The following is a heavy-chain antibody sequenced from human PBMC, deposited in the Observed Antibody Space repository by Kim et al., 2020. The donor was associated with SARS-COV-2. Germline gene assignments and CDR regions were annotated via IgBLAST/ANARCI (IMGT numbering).Heavy chain of an antibody. CDR1: GYTFDNHW. CDR2: IKQDGSDK. J-gene: IGHJ6*02. Sequence: GGSLRLSCEASGYTFDNHWMTWVRQAPGKGLEWVASIKQDGSDKYYLGSVEGRFTISRDNAKNSLVLQMNRLRAEDTAVYYCARDRTEYYDILTGYYHGMDVWGQGTTVAVSS. CDR3: ARDRTEYYDILTGYYHGMDV. V-gene: IGHV3-7*01. D-gene: IGHD3-9*01.